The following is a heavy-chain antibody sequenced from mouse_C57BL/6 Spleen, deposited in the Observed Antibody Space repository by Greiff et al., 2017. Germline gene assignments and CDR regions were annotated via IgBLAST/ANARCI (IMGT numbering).Heavy chain of an antibody. CDR3: ARRRIYYDHDGPIDY. D-gene: IGHD2-4*01. V-gene: IGHV1-19*01. CDR2: INPYKGGT. J-gene: IGHJ2*01. Sequence: VQLQQSGPVLVKPGASVKMSCKASGYTFTDYYMHWVKQSHGKGLEWIGVINPYKGGTSYNQKFKGKATLTVDKSSSAAYMELNSLTSEDSAVDCCARRRIYYDHDGPIDYWGQGTTLTVSS. CDR1: GYTFTDYY.